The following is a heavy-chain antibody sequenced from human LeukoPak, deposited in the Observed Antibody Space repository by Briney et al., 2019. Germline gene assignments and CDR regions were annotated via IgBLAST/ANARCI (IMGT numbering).Heavy chain of an antibody. V-gene: IGHV3-30*04. J-gene: IGHJ4*02. CDR2: ISYDGSNK. D-gene: IGHD1-14*01. CDR3: ARGGGTMEEDY. CDR1: GFTFSSYA. Sequence: PGGSLRLSCAASGFTFSSYAMHWVRQAPGKGLEWVAVISYDGSNKYYADSVKGRFTISRDNSKNTLYLQMNSLRAEDTAVYYCARGGGTMEEDYWGQGTLVTVSS.